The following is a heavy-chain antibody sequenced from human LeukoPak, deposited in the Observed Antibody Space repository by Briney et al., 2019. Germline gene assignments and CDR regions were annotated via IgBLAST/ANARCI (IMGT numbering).Heavy chain of an antibody. CDR1: GYTFTSYD. Sequence: ASVKVSCKASGYTFTSYDINWVRQATGQGLEWMGWMNPNSGNTGYAQKFQGRVTMTRNPSISTAYMELSSLRSEDTAVYYCAAYYYDSSGYYDAFDIWGQGTMVTVSS. CDR2: MNPNSGNT. D-gene: IGHD3-22*01. CDR3: AAYYYDSSGYYDAFDI. J-gene: IGHJ3*02. V-gene: IGHV1-8*01.